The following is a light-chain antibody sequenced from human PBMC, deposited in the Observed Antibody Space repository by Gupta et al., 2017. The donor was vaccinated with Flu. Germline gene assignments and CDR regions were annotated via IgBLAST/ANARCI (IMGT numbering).Light chain of an antibody. Sequence: TLSLSPGERATLACRASERVSRSDLDWYQQKAGQAPSLLIYGAYTSDTGITGRFSGSGYGKDLTLTISGREQEDFAVYYCQRAGGYPRYTFGQGTRLDIK. CDR1: ERVSRSD. V-gene: IGKV3-20*01. CDR2: GAY. CDR3: QRAGGYPRYT. J-gene: IGKJ2*01.